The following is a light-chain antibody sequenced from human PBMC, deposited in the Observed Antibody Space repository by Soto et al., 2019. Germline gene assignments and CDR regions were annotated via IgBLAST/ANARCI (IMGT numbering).Light chain of an antibody. CDR3: QQYNNWPPKFT. J-gene: IGKJ3*01. CDR1: QSVSSN. V-gene: IGKV3-15*01. CDR2: GAS. Sequence: EIVMTQSPATLSVSPGERATLSCRASQSVSSNLAWYQQKPGQAPRLLIYGASTRATGIPARFSGSGSGTEFTLTISSLQSEDFAVYCCQQYNNWPPKFTFGPGTKVDIK.